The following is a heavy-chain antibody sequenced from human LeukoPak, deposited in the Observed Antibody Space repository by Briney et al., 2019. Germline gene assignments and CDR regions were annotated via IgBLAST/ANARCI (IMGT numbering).Heavy chain of an antibody. V-gene: IGHV3-21*01. CDR1: AFTFSSYA. J-gene: IGHJ4*02. CDR3: ARDKSIAVFDY. D-gene: IGHD6-19*01. CDR2: ISSSSSYI. Sequence: GGSLRLSCAASAFTFSSYAMSWVRQAPGKGLEWVSSISSSSSYIYYADSVKGRFTISRDNAKNSLYLQMNSLRAEDTAVYYCARDKSIAVFDYWGQGTLVTVSS.